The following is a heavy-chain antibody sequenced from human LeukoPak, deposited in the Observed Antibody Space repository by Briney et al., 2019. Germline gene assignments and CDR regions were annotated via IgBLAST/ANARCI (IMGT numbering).Heavy chain of an antibody. D-gene: IGHD7-27*01. Sequence: GGSLKLSCAASGFTFSGSAMHWVRQASGKGLEWVGRIRSKANSYATAYAESVKGRFTISRDHSKNTAYLQMNSLKTEDTAVYYCSSTDWGYFQHWGQGTLVTVSS. V-gene: IGHV3-73*01. CDR1: GFTFSGSA. CDR2: IRSKANSYAT. CDR3: SSTDWGYFQH. J-gene: IGHJ1*01.